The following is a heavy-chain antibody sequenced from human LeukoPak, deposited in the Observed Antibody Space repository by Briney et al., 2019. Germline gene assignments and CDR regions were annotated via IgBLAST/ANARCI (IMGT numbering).Heavy chain of an antibody. CDR2: INHSGST. Sequence: SETLSLTCAVYGGSFSGYYWSWIRQPPGKGLEWIGEINHSGSTNYNPSLKSRVTISVDTSKNQFSLKLSSVTAADTAVYYCARGSRYYDILGWGQGTLVTVSS. CDR1: GGSFSGYY. D-gene: IGHD3-9*01. CDR3: ARGSRYYDILG. J-gene: IGHJ4*02. V-gene: IGHV4-34*01.